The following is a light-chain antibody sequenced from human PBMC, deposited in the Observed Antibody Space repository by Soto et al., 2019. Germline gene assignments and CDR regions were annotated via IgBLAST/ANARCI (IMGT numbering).Light chain of an antibody. J-gene: IGKJ2*01. Sequence: EIVLTQSPGTLSLSPGERATLSCRASPSLTSSYLAWYQQKPGQAPRLLIYGASSRATGIPDRFSVCGSGTDSTLTISRLEPEDFAVYYCQQYESSPPSYTFGHGTKLEIK. CDR1: PSLTSSY. CDR3: QQYESSPPSYT. V-gene: IGKV3-20*01. CDR2: GAS.